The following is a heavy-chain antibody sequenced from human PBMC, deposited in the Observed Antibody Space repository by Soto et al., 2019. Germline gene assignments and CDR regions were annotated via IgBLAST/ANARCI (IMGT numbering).Heavy chain of an antibody. CDR2: MHPSSGGT. CDR1: GYSFSAHY. Sequence: ASVKVSCKPSGYSFSAHYIFWVRQAPGQGLEWMGWMHPSSGGTNFAQEFEGRVTLTRDTSLSTAYMELSRLRSDDTAVYYCARDGWYYGSGSYYDDGNYYYYGMDVWGQGTTVTVSS. CDR3: ARDGWYYGSGSYYDDGNYYYYGMDV. D-gene: IGHD3-10*01. J-gene: IGHJ6*02. V-gene: IGHV1-2*02.